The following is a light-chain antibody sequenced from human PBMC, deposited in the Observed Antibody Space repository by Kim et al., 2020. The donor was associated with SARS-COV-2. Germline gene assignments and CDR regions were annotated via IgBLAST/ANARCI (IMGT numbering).Light chain of an antibody. J-gene: IGKJ4*01. Sequence: VSPGEGATLSCRASQSVSSNLAWYQEKPGQAPRLLIYGASIRATAVPARFSGSGSGTDFTLTISSLQSEDFAVYYCQHYKNWPLTFGGGTKVDIK. CDR3: QHYKNWPLT. V-gene: IGKV3-15*01. CDR2: GAS. CDR1: QSVSSN.